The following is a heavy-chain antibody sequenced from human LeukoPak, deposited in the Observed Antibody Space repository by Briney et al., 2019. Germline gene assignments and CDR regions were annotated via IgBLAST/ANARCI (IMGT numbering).Heavy chain of an antibody. J-gene: IGHJ4*02. CDR1: GFTFRTYA. CDR2: ISYDGSKK. V-gene: IGHV3-30-3*01. Sequence: GGSLRLSCAASGFTFRTYAMHWVRQAPGKGLEWVAVISYDGSKKYYADPVKGRFTISRDNSKNTVYLQMNSLRAEDTAVYYCARGGDSSIWYYYFDYWGQGTLVTVSS. D-gene: IGHD6-13*01. CDR3: ARGGDSSIWYYYFDY.